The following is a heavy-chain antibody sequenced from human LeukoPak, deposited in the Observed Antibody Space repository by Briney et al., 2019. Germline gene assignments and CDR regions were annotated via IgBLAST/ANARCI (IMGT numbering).Heavy chain of an antibody. Sequence: PSQTLSLTCTVSGGSISSGDYYWSWIRQPPGKGLEWIGYIYYSGSTYYNPSLKSRVTISVDTSKNQFSLKLSSVPAADPPVLCFARDPAPGRYNFDYWGQETLVTVSS. CDR3: ARDPAPGRYNFDY. CDR2: IYYSGST. CDR1: GGSISSGDYY. J-gene: IGHJ4*02. V-gene: IGHV4-30-4*08. D-gene: IGHD1-26*01.